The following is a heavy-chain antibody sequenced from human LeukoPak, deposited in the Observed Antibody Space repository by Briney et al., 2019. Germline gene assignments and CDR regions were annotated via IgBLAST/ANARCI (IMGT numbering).Heavy chain of an antibody. J-gene: IGHJ4*02. CDR1: GFTFSSYW. Sequence: GGSLRLSCAASGFTFSSYWMHWVRQAPGKGLVWVSRINSDGSSTSYADSVKGRFTISRENAKNTLYLQMNNLRAGDTALYYCARGGRGSSWYEKWGQGTLVAVSS. CDR2: INSDGSST. D-gene: IGHD6-13*01. V-gene: IGHV3-74*01. CDR3: ARGGRGSSWYEK.